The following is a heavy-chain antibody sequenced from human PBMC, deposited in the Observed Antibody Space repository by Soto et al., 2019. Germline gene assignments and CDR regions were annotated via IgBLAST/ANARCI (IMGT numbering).Heavy chain of an antibody. D-gene: IGHD2-15*01. V-gene: IGHV3-30*18. CDR3: AKDNCSGGSCAGDY. Sequence: QVQLVESGGGVVQPGRSLRLSCAASGFIFSYYGMHCVRQAPGKGLEWVAVISYDGSDEFYADSVKGRFTISRDNSQNTLYLQMNSLRPEDTAVYYCAKDNCSGGSCAGDYWGQGTLVTVSS. J-gene: IGHJ4*02. CDR1: GFIFSYYG. CDR2: ISYDGSDE.